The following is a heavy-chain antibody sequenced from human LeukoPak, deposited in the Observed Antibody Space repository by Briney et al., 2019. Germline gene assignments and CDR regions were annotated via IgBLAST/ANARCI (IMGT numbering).Heavy chain of an antibody. CDR3: ARVCISANWYFDL. CDR1: GGSISSSSYY. CDR2: IFYSGST. D-gene: IGHD2-15*01. Sequence: SETLSLTCTVSGGSISSSSYYWGWIRQPPGKGLEWIGSIFYSGSTYYSPSLKSRVTISVDTSKNQFSLKLSSVTAADTAVYYCARVCISANWYFDLWGRGTLVTVSS. J-gene: IGHJ2*01. V-gene: IGHV4-39*07.